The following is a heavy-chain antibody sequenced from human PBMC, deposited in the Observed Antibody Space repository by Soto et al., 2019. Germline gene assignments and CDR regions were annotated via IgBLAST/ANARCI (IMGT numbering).Heavy chain of an antibody. CDR2: ITYRGTT. Sequence: PSETLSLTCTVSGRSISSGGYYWSWMRQHPVRGLEWLGYITYRGTTSYNPSLKSRLTVSVDTSKNQFSLKLSSVTAADTAVYFCARTYYYGLGSNYTAYWGPGTLVPVSP. CDR3: ARTYYYGLGSNYTAY. J-gene: IGHJ4*02. V-gene: IGHV4-31*03. CDR1: GRSISSGGYY. D-gene: IGHD3-10*01.